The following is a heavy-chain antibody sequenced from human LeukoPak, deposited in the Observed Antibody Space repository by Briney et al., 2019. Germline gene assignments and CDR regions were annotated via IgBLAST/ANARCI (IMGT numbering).Heavy chain of an antibody. Sequence: GGSLRLSCAASGFTFSSYWMSWVRQAPGKGLEWVANIKQDGSEKYYVDSVKGRFTISRDNAKNSLYLQMNSLRAEDTAVYYCASSRYCSSTSCPYYFDYWGQGTLATVSS. J-gene: IGHJ4*02. D-gene: IGHD2-2*01. V-gene: IGHV3-7*03. CDR2: IKQDGSEK. CDR1: GFTFSSYW. CDR3: ASSRYCSSTSCPYYFDY.